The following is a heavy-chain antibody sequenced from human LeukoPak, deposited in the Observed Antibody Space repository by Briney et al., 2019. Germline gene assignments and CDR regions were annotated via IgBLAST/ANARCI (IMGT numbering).Heavy chain of an antibody. CDR2: ISSSSSYI. J-gene: IGHJ3*02. CDR1: GFTFSSYS. CDR3: ARDPKLGDDAFDI. D-gene: IGHD7-27*01. Sequence: GGSLRLSCAASGFTFSSYSMNWVRQAPGKGLEWVSSISSSSSYIYYADSVKGRFTISRDNAKNSLYLQMNSLRAEDTAVYYCARDPKLGDDAFDIWGQGTMVTVSS. V-gene: IGHV3-21*01.